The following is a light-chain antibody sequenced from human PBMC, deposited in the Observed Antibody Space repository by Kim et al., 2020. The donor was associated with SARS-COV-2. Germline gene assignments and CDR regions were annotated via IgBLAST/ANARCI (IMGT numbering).Light chain of an antibody. J-gene: IGKJ5*01. V-gene: IGKV3-20*01. CDR3: QQNGNSPVT. Sequence: PGERATLSCRATQRIGNNYVAWFQHRPGQAPRLLIYRASTRATGIPDRFSGSGSGTDFTLTISRLEPEDFAVYYCQQNGNSPVTFGRGTRLEIK. CDR1: QRIGNNY. CDR2: RAS.